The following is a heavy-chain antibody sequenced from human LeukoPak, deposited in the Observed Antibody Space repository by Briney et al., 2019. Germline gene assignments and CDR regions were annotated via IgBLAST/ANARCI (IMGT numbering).Heavy chain of an antibody. D-gene: IGHD1-14*01. Sequence: GGSLRLSCAASGFTFSNYAMNWVRQAPGKGLEWVAVISFDGTKEYYADSVQGRFNISRDNSRNTPYLQMNFLRGEDTAMFYCARSKLASGRKFDYWGQGALVTVSS. CDR2: ISFDGTKE. V-gene: IGHV3-30*04. CDR3: ARSKLASGRKFDY. CDR1: GFTFSNYA. J-gene: IGHJ4*02.